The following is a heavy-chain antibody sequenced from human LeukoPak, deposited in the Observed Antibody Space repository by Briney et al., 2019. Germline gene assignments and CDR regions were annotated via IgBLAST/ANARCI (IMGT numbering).Heavy chain of an antibody. D-gene: IGHD4-11*01. CDR2: IYYNGDT. Sequence: SETLSLTCSVSGGSISSSRSYWGWIRQTPGKGLEWVGSIYYNGDTYYNPSFKSRVSMSVDTAKNQISLILTSVTAADTAVYYCSREGYSCPNWFDTWGQGTLVTVSS. J-gene: IGHJ5*02. CDR3: SREGYSCPNWFDT. V-gene: IGHV4-39*07. CDR1: GGSISSSRSY.